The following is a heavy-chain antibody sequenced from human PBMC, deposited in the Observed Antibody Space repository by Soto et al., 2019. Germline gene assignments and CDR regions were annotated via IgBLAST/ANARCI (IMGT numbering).Heavy chain of an antibody. V-gene: IGHV4-34*01. Sequence: SETLSLTCAVYGGSFSGYYWSWIRQPPGKGLEWIGEINHSGSTNYNPSLKSRVTISVDTSKNQFSLKLSSVTAADTAVYYCARLAAARYYYYYGMDVWGQGTTVTVS. CDR3: ARLAAARYYYYYGMDV. CDR1: GGSFSGYY. J-gene: IGHJ6*02. D-gene: IGHD6-13*01. CDR2: INHSGST.